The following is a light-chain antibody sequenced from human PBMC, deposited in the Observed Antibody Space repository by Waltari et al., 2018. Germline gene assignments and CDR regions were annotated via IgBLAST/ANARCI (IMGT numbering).Light chain of an antibody. CDR3: CSYSPSDNVLQ. CDR1: SSDVGTYDL. CDR2: DDS. V-gene: IGLV2-23*01. J-gene: IGLJ2*01. Sequence: QSALTQPASVSGSPGQSITISCTRTSSDVGTYDLVPWYQQEPGKAPKLIIFDDSRWPSVGSKRFAASKSGNTASLTISGVQAEDEADYYCCSYSPSDNVLQFGGGTKVTGL.